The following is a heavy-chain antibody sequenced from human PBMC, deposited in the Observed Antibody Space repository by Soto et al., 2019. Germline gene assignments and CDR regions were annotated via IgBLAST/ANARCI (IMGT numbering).Heavy chain of an antibody. J-gene: IGHJ6*03. Sequence: EVQLVESGGGLVKPGGSLRLSCAASGFTFSSYSMNWVRQAPGKGLEWVSSISSSSSYIYYEDSVKGRFTISRDNAKNSLYLQMNSLRAEDTAVYYCARNAPVCSSTSCYGGSMDVWGKGTTVTVSS. CDR2: ISSSSSYI. D-gene: IGHD2-2*01. CDR1: GFTFSSYS. CDR3: ARNAPVCSSTSCYGGSMDV. V-gene: IGHV3-21*01.